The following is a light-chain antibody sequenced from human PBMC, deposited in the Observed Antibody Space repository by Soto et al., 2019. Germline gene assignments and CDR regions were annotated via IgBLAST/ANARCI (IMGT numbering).Light chain of an antibody. CDR2: EVS. V-gene: IGLV2-14*01. Sequence: QSALTQPASVSGSPGQSITISCTGTSSDVGGYNYVSWYQQHPGKAPKLMIYEVSNRPSGVSNRFSGSKSGNTASLTISGLQAEDEADYYCSSYTSSSTYVFGPGPQLTVL. CDR1: SSDVGGYNY. CDR3: SSYTSSSTYV. J-gene: IGLJ7*01.